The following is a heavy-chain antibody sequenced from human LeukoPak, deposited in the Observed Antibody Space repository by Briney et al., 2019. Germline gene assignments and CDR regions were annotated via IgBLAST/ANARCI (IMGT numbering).Heavy chain of an antibody. CDR2: INPNSGGT. CDR1: GYTFTGHY. V-gene: IGHV1-2*02. CDR3: ARDRVPFYSSTFKDYYLQYGLDV. Sequence: ASVKVSCKASGYTFTGHYIHWVRQAPGQGLEWTGWINPNSGGTSYAQKFQGRVSLTRDTSISTAYMEVSRLTSDDTALYFCARDRVPFYSSTFKDYYLQYGLDVWGQGTTVTVSS. D-gene: IGHD6-13*01. J-gene: IGHJ6*02.